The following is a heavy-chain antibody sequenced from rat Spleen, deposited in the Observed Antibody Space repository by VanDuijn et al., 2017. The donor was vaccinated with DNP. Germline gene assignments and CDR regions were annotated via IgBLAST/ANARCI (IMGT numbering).Heavy chain of an antibody. CDR1: GFTFSNFD. D-gene: IGHD4-3*01. CDR3: VEEESGVRY. V-gene: IGHV5-29*01. J-gene: IGHJ2*01. CDR2: INYDGTRT. Sequence: EVQLVESGGGLVQPGRSLKLSCAASGFTFSNFDMAWVRQAPTKGLEWVASINYDGTRTYYRDSVKGRFTISRDNANGTLYLQMDNLRSEDTAIYYCVEEESGVRYWGQGVMVTVSP.